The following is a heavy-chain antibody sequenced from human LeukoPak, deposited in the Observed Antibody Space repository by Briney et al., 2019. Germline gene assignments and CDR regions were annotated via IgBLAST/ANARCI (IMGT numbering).Heavy chain of an antibody. D-gene: IGHD2-15*01. CDR3: AMGVVVAATIDY. Sequence: ASVKVSCKASGGTFSSYAISWVRQAPGQGLEWMGGIIPIFGTANYAQKFQGRVTITTDESTSTAYMELSSLRSEDTAVYYCAMGVVVAATIDYWGQGTLVTVSS. J-gene: IGHJ4*02. CDR1: GGTFSSYA. V-gene: IGHV1-69*05. CDR2: IIPIFGTA.